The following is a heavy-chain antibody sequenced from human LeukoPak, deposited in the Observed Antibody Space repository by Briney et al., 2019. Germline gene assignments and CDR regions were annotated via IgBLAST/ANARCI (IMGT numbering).Heavy chain of an antibody. CDR3: ARGRGSGWSMDAFDI. V-gene: IGHV1-46*01. CDR2: INPSGGST. CDR1: GYTFTSYY. J-gene: IGHJ3*02. Sequence: ASVKVSCKASGYTFTSYYMHWVRQAPGQGLEWMGIINPSGGSTSYAQKFQGRVTMTRDTSTSTVYMELSSLRSEDTAVYYCARGRGSGWSMDAFDIWGQGTMVTVSS. D-gene: IGHD6-19*01.